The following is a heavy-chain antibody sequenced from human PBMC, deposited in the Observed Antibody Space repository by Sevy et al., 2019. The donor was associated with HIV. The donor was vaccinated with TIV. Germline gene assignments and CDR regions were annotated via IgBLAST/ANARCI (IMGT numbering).Heavy chain of an antibody. J-gene: IGHJ6*02. CDR1: GFTFSSYE. CDR2: ISSSGSTI. D-gene: IGHD2-2*01. CDR3: ARDDVVVPADYYYYGMDV. V-gene: IGHV3-48*03. Sequence: GGSLRLSCAASGFTFSSYEMNWVRQAPGKGLEWVSYISSSGSTIYYADSVKGLFTISRDNAKNSLYLQMNSLRAEDTAVYYCARDDVVVPADYYYYGMDVWGQGTTVTVSS.